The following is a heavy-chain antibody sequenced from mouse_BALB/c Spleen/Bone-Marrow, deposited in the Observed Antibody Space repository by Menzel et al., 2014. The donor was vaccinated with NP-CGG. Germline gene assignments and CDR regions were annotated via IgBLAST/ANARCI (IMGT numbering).Heavy chain of an antibody. CDR2: VGGGDSYT. J-gene: IGHJ3*01. V-gene: IGHV5-6*02. CDR3: ASITAIAY. D-gene: IGHD1-1*01. CDR1: GFTFSSYG. Sequence: DVKLVESGGDLVEPGGSLKLSCAASGFTFSSYGMSWVRQTPDKRLEWVATVGGGDSYTYYPDFVKGRFTISRDIAKNTLYLHMSSLKSEDTAMYYCASITAIAYWGQGTLVTVSA.